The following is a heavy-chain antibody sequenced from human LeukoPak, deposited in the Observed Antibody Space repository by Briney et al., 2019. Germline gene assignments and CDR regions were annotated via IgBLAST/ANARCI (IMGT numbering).Heavy chain of an antibody. CDR1: GGSFSGYY. Sequence: ETLSLTCAVYGGSFSGYYWNWIRQPPGKGLEWVSVIYSGGSTYYADSVKGRFTISRDNSKNTLYLQMNSLRAEDTAVYYCARSITIFGVVSYFDYWGQGTLVTVSS. CDR3: ARSITIFGVVSYFDY. D-gene: IGHD3-3*01. J-gene: IGHJ4*02. V-gene: IGHV3-53*01. CDR2: IYSGGST.